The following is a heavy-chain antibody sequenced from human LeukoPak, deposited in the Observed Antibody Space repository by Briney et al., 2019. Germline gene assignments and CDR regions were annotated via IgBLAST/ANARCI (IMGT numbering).Heavy chain of an antibody. J-gene: IGHJ6*03. V-gene: IGHV4-59*08. D-gene: IGHD3-3*01. CDR3: ARIITVFGVVGYYMDV. CDR2: IYYSGST. CDR1: GGSSSSYY. Sequence: SSVTLSLTCTVSGGSSSSYYWTWLGQPPGKGLEGIGYIYYSGSTNYNPSLKSRVTISVETSKKQFSLTLSSVTDAATAVYCWARIITVFGVVGYYMDVWDKETTVTV.